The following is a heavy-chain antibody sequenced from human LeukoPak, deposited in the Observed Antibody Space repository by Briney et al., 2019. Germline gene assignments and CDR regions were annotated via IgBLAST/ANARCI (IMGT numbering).Heavy chain of an antibody. Sequence: GGSLRISCEVSGFRLTTYGTHWVRQAPGKGLEWVAYIPFDGSDEYYVDSVKGRFSISRDNSKNTLFLQMDSLRPEDTAVYYCAGGPVSGGSWFDPWGQGTLVTVSS. V-gene: IGHV3-30*02. CDR1: GFRLTTYG. CDR2: IPFDGSDE. J-gene: IGHJ5*02. D-gene: IGHD3-16*01. CDR3: AGGPVSGGSWFDP.